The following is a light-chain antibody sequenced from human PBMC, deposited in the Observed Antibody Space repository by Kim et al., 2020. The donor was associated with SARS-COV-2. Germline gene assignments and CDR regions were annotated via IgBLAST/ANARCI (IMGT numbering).Light chain of an antibody. Sequence: SPGETATLSCRASQSVSSSYLAGDQQKPGQAPRRLIYGASSGATGIPDRFSGSGSGTDFTLTISRLEPEDFAVYYCQQYGNSPLTFGGGTKVDIK. CDR1: QSVSSSY. CDR2: GAS. V-gene: IGKV3-20*01. J-gene: IGKJ4*01. CDR3: QQYGNSPLT.